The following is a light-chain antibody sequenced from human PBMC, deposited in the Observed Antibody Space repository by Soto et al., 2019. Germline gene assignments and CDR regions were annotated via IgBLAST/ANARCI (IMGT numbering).Light chain of an antibody. CDR3: QQYGSSGT. Sequence: EIWLTQYPGTLSLSPGERATLSWRASQSVSNNYLAWYKQKPRQAPRLLIYGASNRATGIPDRLSGSGSGTEFTLTISRMEPEDFAVYYCQQYGSSGTFGQGTKVDIK. J-gene: IGKJ1*01. CDR2: GAS. V-gene: IGKV3-20*01. CDR1: QSVSNNY.